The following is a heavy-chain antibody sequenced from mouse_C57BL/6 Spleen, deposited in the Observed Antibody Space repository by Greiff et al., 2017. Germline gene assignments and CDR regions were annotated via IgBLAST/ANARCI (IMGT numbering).Heavy chain of an antibody. CDR3: ARPRDYWGNYAMDY. J-gene: IGHJ4*01. CDR1: GFTFSDYG. CDR2: ISSGSSTI. D-gene: IGHD2-4*01. Sequence: EVMLLESGGGLVKPGGSLKLSCAASGFTFSDYGMHWVRQAPEKGLEWVAYISSGSSTIYYADTVKGRFTISRDNAKNTLFLQMTSLRSEDTAMYYCARPRDYWGNYAMDYWGQGTSVTVSS. V-gene: IGHV5-17*01.